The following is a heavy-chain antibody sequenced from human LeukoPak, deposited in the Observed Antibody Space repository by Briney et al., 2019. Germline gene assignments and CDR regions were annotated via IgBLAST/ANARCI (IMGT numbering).Heavy chain of an antibody. CDR2: IYHSGST. J-gene: IGHJ4*02. Sequence: KPSETLSLTCTVSGYSISGGYYWGWIRQPPGKGLEWIGSIYHSGSTYYNPSLKSRVTISVDTSKNQFSLKLSSVTAADTAVYYCARFNYYSGDYWGQGTLVTVSS. CDR1: GYSISGGYY. CDR3: ARFNYYSGDY. D-gene: IGHD3-10*01. V-gene: IGHV4-38-2*02.